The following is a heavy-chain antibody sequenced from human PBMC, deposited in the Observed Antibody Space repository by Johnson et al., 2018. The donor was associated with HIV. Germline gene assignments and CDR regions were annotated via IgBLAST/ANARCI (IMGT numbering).Heavy chain of an antibody. Sequence: QVQLVESGGGVVRPGGSLRLSCAASGFTFSSYAMHWVRQAPGKGLEWVAVISYDGSNKYYADSVKGRFTISRDNAKNSLYLQMNSLRAEDTAVYYCARTRLELSSGYPDAFDIWGQGTMVTVSS. CDR3: ARTRLELSSGYPDAFDI. CDR1: GFTFSSYA. CDR2: ISYDGSNK. V-gene: IGHV3-30*04. J-gene: IGHJ3*02. D-gene: IGHD3-22*01.